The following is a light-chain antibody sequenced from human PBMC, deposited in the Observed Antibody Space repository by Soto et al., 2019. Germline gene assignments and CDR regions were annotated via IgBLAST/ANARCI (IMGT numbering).Light chain of an antibody. CDR2: ANK. J-gene: IGLJ1*01. V-gene: IGLV1-40*01. CDR3: QSYDTSPSGYV. Sequence: QSVLTQPPSVSGAPGQSVTISCTGSSSNIGAGYDVHWYQQVPGTAPKLLIYANKNRPAGVPERFSASKSGTSASLAITGLQAEDEADYYCQSYDTSPSGYVFGTGTKVTVL. CDR1: SSNIGAGYD.